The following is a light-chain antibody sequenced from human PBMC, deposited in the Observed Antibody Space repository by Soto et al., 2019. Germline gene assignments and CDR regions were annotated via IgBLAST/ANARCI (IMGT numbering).Light chain of an antibody. Sequence: EIVLTQSPGTLSLSPGERATLSCRSSHSVSSNYLAWYQQKPGQAPRLLIYDVSSRANGIPDRFSGSGSGTDFTLTISILEPVDLAVYYCQQYGISPTFGQGTKVEIK. J-gene: IGKJ1*01. CDR1: HSVSSNY. CDR3: QQYGISPT. V-gene: IGKV3-20*01. CDR2: DVS.